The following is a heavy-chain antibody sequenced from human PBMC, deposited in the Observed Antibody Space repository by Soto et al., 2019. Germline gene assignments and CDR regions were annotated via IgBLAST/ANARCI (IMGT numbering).Heavy chain of an antibody. D-gene: IGHD2-2*02. V-gene: IGHV1-18*01. Sequence: ASVKVSCKASGYTFSTYGITWVRQAPGQGLDWMGWINPLKGDTKSAANFQDRVTMTTDTSTRTAYMELRSLRSDDTAVYYCARVKVPAAILGAFDLWGQGTLVTVSS. J-gene: IGHJ3*01. CDR2: INPLKGDT. CDR3: ARVKVPAAILGAFDL. CDR1: GYTFSTYG.